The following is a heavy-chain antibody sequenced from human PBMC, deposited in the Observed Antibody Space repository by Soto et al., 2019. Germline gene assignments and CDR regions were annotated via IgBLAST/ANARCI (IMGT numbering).Heavy chain of an antibody. CDR3: AKDIVVVPAAIRGKYYYYYGLDV. CDR2: LSYDGSNK. D-gene: IGHD2-2*01. Sequence: PGGSLRLSCAASGFTFNKYGMHWVRQAPGKGLEWVAVLSYDGSNKYYADSVKGRFTISRDNSKNTLYLQMNSLGAEDTAVYYCAKDIVVVPAAIRGKYYYYYGLDVWGQGTTVTVSS. CDR1: GFTFNKYG. J-gene: IGHJ6*02. V-gene: IGHV3-30*18.